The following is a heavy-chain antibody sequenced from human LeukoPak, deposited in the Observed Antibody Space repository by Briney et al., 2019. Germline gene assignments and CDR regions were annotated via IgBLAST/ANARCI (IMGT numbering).Heavy chain of an antibody. CDR1: GGSISSSYYY. V-gene: IGHV4-39*07. J-gene: IGHJ5*02. CDR2: IYYSGST. Sequence: SETLSLTCTVSGGSISSSYYYWGWIRQPPGTGLEWIGSIYYSGSTNYNPSLKSRVTISVDTSKNQFSLKLSSVTAADTAVYYCARGRGYSGYDYWFDPWGQGTLVTVSS. CDR3: ARGRGYSGYDYWFDP. D-gene: IGHD5-12*01.